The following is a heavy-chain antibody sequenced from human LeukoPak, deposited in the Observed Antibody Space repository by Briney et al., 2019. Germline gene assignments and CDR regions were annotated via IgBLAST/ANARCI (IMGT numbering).Heavy chain of an antibody. V-gene: IGHV4-34*01. CDR3: ARVAPYIVVVVAATRVGAFDI. J-gene: IGHJ3*02. CDR1: GGSFSGYY. CDR2: INHSGST. Sequence: SETLSLTCAVYGGSFSGYYWSWIRQPPGKGLEWIGEINHSGSTNYNPSLKSRVTISVDTSKNQFSLKLSSVTAADTAVYYRARVAPYIVVVVAATRVGAFDIWGQGTMVTVSS. D-gene: IGHD2-15*01.